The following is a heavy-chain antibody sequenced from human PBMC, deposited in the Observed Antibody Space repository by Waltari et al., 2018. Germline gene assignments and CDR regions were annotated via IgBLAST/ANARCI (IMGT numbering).Heavy chain of an antibody. D-gene: IGHD1-26*01. J-gene: IGHJ3*02. CDR1: GFTFDDYA. CDR2: NSRNSGSR. Sequence: EVQLVESGGGLVQPGRSLRLSCAASGFTFDDYAMHWVRQAPGKGRDWVSGNSRNSGSRGDADSVKGRFTIYRDNAKNYLYLQMNSLRDEDMALYCWAKGEREGRATIALGGAFDIWGQGTMVTVSS. V-gene: IGHV3-9*03. CDR3: AKGEREGRATIALGGAFDI.